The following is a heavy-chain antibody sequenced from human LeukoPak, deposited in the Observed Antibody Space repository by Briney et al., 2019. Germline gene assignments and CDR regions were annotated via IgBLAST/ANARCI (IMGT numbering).Heavy chain of an antibody. J-gene: IGHJ4*02. CDR2: IIPIFGTA. CDR1: GGTFSSYA. V-gene: IGHV1-69*13. Sequence: SVTVSCKASGGTFSSYAISWVRQAPGQGLEWMGGIIPIFGTANYAQKFQGRATITADESTSTAYMELSSLRSEDTAVYYCARDRISGWYSDYWGQGTLVTVSS. CDR3: ARDRISGWYSDY. D-gene: IGHD6-19*01.